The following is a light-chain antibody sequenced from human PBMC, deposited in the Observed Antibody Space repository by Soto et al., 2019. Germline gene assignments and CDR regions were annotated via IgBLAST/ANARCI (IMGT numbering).Light chain of an antibody. CDR3: SSYTSDSTYV. J-gene: IGLJ1*01. Sequence: QSALTQPASVSGSPGQSISISCTGTSSYVGGYNFVSWYQQHPDKAPKLVIFDVNNRPSGVSDRFSGSKSGNTASLTISGLQLEDEADYYCSSYTSDSTYVFGTGTKVTVL. V-gene: IGLV2-14*01. CDR1: SSYVGGYNF. CDR2: DVN.